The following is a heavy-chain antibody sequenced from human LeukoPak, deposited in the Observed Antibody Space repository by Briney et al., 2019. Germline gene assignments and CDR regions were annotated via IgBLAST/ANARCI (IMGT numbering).Heavy chain of an antibody. D-gene: IGHD3-10*01. Sequence: GASVKVSCKVSGYTLTELSMHWVRQAPGKGLEWMGGFDPEDGETIYAQKFQGRVTMTRNTSISTAYMELSSLRSEDTAVYYCARGLWFGELSHDYWGQGTLVTVSS. V-gene: IGHV1-24*01. CDR3: ARGLWFGELSHDY. CDR1: GYTLTELS. J-gene: IGHJ4*02. CDR2: FDPEDGET.